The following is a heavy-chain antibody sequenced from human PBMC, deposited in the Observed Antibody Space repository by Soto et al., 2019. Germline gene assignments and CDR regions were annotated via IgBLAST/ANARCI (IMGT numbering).Heavy chain of an antibody. V-gene: IGHV3-53*01. D-gene: IGHD3-16*01. J-gene: IGHJ6*02. CDR3: ASESALWVNGMDV. Sequence: PGGSLRLSCAASGFTVSSNYMSWVRQAPGKGLEWVSVIYSGGSTYYADSVKGRFTISRDNSKNTLYLQMNSLRAEDTAVYYCASESALWVNGMDVWGQGTTVTVSS. CDR2: IYSGGST. CDR1: GFTVSSNY.